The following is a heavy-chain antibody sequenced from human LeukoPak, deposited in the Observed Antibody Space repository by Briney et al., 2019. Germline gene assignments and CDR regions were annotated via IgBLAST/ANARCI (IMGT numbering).Heavy chain of an antibody. D-gene: IGHD6-6*01. CDR3: ARAGSSSSFDY. CDR2: INSDGSST. Sequence: GGSLRLSCAASGFTFSSYWMHWVRHAPGKGLVWVSRINSDGSSTSYADSVKGRFTISRDNAKNTLYLQMNSLRAEDTAVYYCARAGSSSSFDYWGQGTLVTVSS. V-gene: IGHV3-74*01. J-gene: IGHJ4*02. CDR1: GFTFSSYW.